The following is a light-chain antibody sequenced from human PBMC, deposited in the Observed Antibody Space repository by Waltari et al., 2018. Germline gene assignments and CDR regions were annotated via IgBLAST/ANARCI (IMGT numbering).Light chain of an antibody. V-gene: IGLV2-14*03. CDR2: DVS. CDR3: ASYTSGNTLI. Sequence: QSALTQPASVSGSPGQSISISCPAPSPDVGSSTYVSWYQQHPGSAPKLMIYDVSERPSGVSDRFSGSKSGNTASLTISGLQAEDEADYYCASYTSGNTLIFGGGTRVTVL. CDR1: SPDVGSSTY. J-gene: IGLJ2*01.